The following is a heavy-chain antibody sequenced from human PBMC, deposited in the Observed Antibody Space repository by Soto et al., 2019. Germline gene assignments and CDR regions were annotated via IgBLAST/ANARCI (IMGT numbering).Heavy chain of an antibody. J-gene: IGHJ4*02. D-gene: IGHD1-26*01. CDR1: GYSFTSLD. CDR2: MQPSTGRT. Sequence: ASVKVSFKASGYSFTSLDINWLRQTAGQGLEWMGWMQPSTGRTGYAQKFQGRVTMTRDTSINTAYMELTTLTSDDTAFYYCARGVSAGVDYWGQGTLVTVSS. V-gene: IGHV1-8*01. CDR3: ARGVSAGVDY.